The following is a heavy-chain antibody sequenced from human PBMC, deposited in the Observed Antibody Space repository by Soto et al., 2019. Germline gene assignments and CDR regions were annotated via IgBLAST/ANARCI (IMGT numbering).Heavy chain of an antibody. J-gene: IGHJ3*02. D-gene: IGHD3-9*01. CDR1: GYTFTSYY. V-gene: IGHV1-46*01. CDR3: ARDQARFDWLKFDASDI. Sequence: QVQLVQSGAEVKKPGASVKVSCKASGYTFTSYYMHWVRQAPGQGLEWMGIINPSGGSTSYAQKFQGRVTMTRDTSTSTVYMELSSLRSEDTAVYYCARDQARFDWLKFDASDIWGQGTMVTVSS. CDR2: INPSGGST.